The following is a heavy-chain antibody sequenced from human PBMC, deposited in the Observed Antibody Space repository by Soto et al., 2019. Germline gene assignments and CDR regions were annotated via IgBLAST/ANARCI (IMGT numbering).Heavy chain of an antibody. J-gene: IGHJ4*02. CDR2: IYNSGTT. Sequence: SETLSLTCSVSGGSISSYYWSWIRQPPGEGLEWIGHIYNSGTTNFNPSLKDRVAISVDTSKNQFSLKLSSVTAADTAVYYCASAYCGDYCDVASFEYWGQGTLVTVSS. CDR1: GGSISSYY. D-gene: IGHD2-21*01. V-gene: IGHV4-59*08. CDR3: ASAYCGDYCDVASFEY.